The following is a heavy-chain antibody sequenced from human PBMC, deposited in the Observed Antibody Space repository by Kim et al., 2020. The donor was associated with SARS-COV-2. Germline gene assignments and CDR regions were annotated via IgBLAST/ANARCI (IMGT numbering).Heavy chain of an antibody. D-gene: IGHD6-13*01. CDR3: ARDGGIAAAGPGGFDI. V-gene: IGHV3-30*04. Sequence: GGSLRLSCAASGFTFSSYAMHWVRQAPGKGLEWVAVISYDGSNKYYADSVKGRFTISRDNSKNTLYLQMNSLRAEDTAVYYCARDGGIAAAGPGGFDIWG. CDR1: GFTFSSYA. CDR2: ISYDGSNK. J-gene: IGHJ3*02.